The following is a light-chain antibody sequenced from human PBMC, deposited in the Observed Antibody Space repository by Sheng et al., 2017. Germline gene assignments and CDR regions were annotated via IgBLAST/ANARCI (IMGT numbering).Light chain of an antibody. Sequence: AIRMTQSPSSFSAFTGDKVTITCRAAQAINTYLAWYQLKPGEAPKLLIFAASTLQSGVPSRFAGSGSGTDFTLTISRLQSEDVATYYCLQDFSYPLTFGGGTKVEI. CDR2: AAS. J-gene: IGKJ4*01. V-gene: IGKV1-8*01. CDR1: QAINTY. CDR3: LQDFSYPLT.